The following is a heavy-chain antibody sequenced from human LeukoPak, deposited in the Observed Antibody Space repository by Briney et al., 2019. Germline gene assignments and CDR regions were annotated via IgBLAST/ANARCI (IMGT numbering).Heavy chain of an antibody. CDR1: GGSISSPKW. CDR3: AGRIAARHRAPFDP. CDR2: IYHSGST. D-gene: IGHD6-6*01. V-gene: IGHV4-4*02. J-gene: IGHJ5*02. Sequence: PSETLSLTCAVSGGSISSPKWWSWVRQSPGKGLEWIGEIYHSGSTNYNPSLKSRVTISVDTSKNQFSLKLSSVTAADTAVYYCAGRIAARHRAPFDPWGQGTLVTVSS.